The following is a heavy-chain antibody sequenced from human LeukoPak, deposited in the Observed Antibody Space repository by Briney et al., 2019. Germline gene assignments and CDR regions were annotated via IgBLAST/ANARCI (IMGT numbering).Heavy chain of an antibody. J-gene: IGHJ6*04. CDR1: GGSISSYY. CDR2: IYTSGST. CDR3: ARVIYGYSSASADV. V-gene: IGHV4-4*07. D-gene: IGHD6-19*01. Sequence: PSXTLSLTCTVSGGSISSYYWSWIRQPAGKGLEWIGRIYTSGSTNYNPSLKSRVTMSVDTSKNQFSLKLSSVTAADTAVYYCARVIYGYSSASADVWGKGTTVTVSS.